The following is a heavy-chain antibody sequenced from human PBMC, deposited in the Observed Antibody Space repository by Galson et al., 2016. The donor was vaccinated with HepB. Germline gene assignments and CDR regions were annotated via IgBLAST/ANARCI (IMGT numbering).Heavy chain of an antibody. CDR1: GFTFRSYW. Sequence: SLRLSCAASGFTFRSYWMTWVRQAPGKGLEWVANIKEDGSEKDYVDSVKGRFTIFRDNAANSLFPQMNTLRAEDTAVYYCARLRGGYDFDYWGQGTLVTVSS. J-gene: IGHJ4*02. D-gene: IGHD5-12*01. CDR2: IKEDGSEK. V-gene: IGHV3-7*01. CDR3: ARLRGGYDFDY.